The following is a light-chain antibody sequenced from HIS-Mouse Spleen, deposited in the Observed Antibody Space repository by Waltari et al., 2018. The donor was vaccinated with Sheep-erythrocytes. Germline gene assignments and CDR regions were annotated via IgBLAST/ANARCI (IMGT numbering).Light chain of an antibody. Sequence: QSALTQPRSVSGSPGQSVTISCTGTSSDVGGYNYVSWYQQHPGKAPTLMIYAVSKMPSGVPDRFSGSKSGNTASLTISGLQADDEADYYCCSYAGSYNHVFATGTKVTVL. J-gene: IGLJ1*01. V-gene: IGLV2-11*01. CDR2: AVS. CDR1: SSDVGGYNY. CDR3: CSYAGSYNHV.